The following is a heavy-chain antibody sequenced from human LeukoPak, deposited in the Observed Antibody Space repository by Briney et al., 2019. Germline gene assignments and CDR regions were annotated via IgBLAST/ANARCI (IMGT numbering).Heavy chain of an antibody. CDR3: AKDYYYDSSGFDY. V-gene: IGHV4-59*01. Sequence: PSETLSLTCTVSGGSISSYYWSWIRQPPGKGLEWIGYIYYSGSTNYNPSLKSRVTISVDTSKNQFSLKLSSVTAADTALYYCAKDYYYDSSGFDYWGQGTLVTVSS. CDR2: IYYSGST. D-gene: IGHD3-22*01. CDR1: GGSISSYY. J-gene: IGHJ4*02.